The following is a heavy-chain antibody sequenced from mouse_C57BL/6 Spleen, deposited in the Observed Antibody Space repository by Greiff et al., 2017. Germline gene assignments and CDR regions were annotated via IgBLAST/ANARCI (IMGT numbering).Heavy chain of an antibody. CDR1: GYSFTGYY. Sequence: VQLKQSGPELVKPGASVKISCKASGYSFTGYYMHWVKQSSEKSLEWIGEINPSTGGTSYNQKFKGKATLTVDKSSSTAYMQLKSLTSEDSAVYYCARSVDGYYRGYFDYWGQGTTLTVSS. V-gene: IGHV1-43*01. CDR3: ARSVDGYYRGYFDY. J-gene: IGHJ2*01. CDR2: INPSTGGT. D-gene: IGHD2-3*01.